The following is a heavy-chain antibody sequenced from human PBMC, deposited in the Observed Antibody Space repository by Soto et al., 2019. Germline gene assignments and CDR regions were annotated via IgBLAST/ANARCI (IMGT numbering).Heavy chain of an antibody. CDR1: GFTFGDYA. J-gene: IGHJ4*02. CDR2: IRSKAYGGTT. Sequence: GGSLRLSWTASGFTFGDYAMSWVRQAPGKGLEWVGFIRSKAYGGTTEYAASMKGRFTISRDDSKSIAYLQMNSLKTEDTAVYYCTRDRDWGSSGAAAYWGQGTLVTVSS. V-gene: IGHV3-49*04. CDR3: TRDRDWGSSGAAAY. D-gene: IGHD3-22*01.